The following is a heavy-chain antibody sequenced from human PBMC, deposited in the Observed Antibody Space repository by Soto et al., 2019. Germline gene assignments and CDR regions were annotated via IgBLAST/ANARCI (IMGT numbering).Heavy chain of an antibody. Sequence: GSLRLSCAASGFTFSSYWMHWVRQAPGKGLVWVSRINSDGSSTSYADSVKGRFTISRDNAKNTLYLQMNSLRAEDTAVYYCARDTHVDDFWSGYTINYYYYGMDVWGQGTTVTVSS. D-gene: IGHD3-3*01. CDR1: GFTFSSYW. CDR3: ARDTHVDDFWSGYTINYYYYGMDV. J-gene: IGHJ6*02. CDR2: INSDGSST. V-gene: IGHV3-74*01.